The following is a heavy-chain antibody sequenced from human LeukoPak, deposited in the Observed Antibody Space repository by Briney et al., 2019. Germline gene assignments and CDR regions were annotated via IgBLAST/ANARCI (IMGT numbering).Heavy chain of an antibody. CDR3: ARESSGYYIDH. J-gene: IGHJ4*02. V-gene: IGHV3-33*01. CDR1: GFTFSNYG. D-gene: IGHD3-3*01. CDR2: IWYDGSKK. Sequence: GGSLRLSCAASGFTFSNYGMHWVRQAPGKGLEWVAVIWYDGSKKYYADSVKGRFTISRDSSENTLYLQMNSLRAEDTAVYYCARESSGYYIDHWGQGTLVTVSS.